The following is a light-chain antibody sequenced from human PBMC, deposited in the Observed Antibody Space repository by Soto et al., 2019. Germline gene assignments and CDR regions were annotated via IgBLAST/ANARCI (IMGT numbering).Light chain of an antibody. CDR3: QQYNSYSID. V-gene: IGKV1-5*01. CDR1: QSISSW. CDR2: DAS. Sequence: DIQMTQSPSTLSASVGDSVTITCRASQSISSWLAWYQQKPGKAPKLLIYDASSLESGVPSRFSGSGSGTECTLTLSSLQPDDFATYDCQQYNSYSIDFGQGTRLEIK. J-gene: IGKJ5*01.